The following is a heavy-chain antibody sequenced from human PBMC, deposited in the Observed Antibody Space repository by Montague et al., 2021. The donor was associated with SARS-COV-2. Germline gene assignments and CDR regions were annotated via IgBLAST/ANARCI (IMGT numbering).Heavy chain of an antibody. CDR1: GFTFSSYA. J-gene: IGHJ4*02. Sequence: SLRLSCAASGFTFSSYAMSWVRQAPGKGLEWVSGITASGATTFYADSVKGRFTISRDNSKNTLYLQVNSLRAEDTAVYYCAKVIRSSGWYPDNWGQGTLVTVSS. CDR2: ITASGATT. V-gene: IGHV3-23*01. CDR3: AKVIRSSGWYPDN. D-gene: IGHD6-19*01.